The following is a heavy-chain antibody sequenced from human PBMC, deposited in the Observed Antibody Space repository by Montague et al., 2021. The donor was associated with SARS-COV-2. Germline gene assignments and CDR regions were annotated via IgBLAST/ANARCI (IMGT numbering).Heavy chain of an antibody. D-gene: IGHD3-9*01. J-gene: IGHJ6*02. CDR2: IDWDDDK. CDR3: ARRTYDILTGYDYGMNV. V-gene: IGHV2-70*11. CDR1: GFSLSTGGLC. Sequence: PALGKPSKTLTLTCTFSGFSLSTGGLCVSWIRQPPGKALEWLARIDWDDDKYYSTSLKTRLTISKDTSKNQVVLTMTNMDPVDTATYYCARRTYDILTGYDYGMNVWGQGTTVTVSS.